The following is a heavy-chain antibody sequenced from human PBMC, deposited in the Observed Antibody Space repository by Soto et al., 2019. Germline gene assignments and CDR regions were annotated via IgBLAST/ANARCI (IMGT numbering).Heavy chain of an antibody. J-gene: IGHJ6*02. CDR3: ANLGQGYYYSGMDV. CDR1: GFTFSSYW. Sequence: GGSLRLSCAASGFTFSSYWMHWVRQAPGKGLVWVSRINSDGSSTSYADSVKGRFTISRDNAKNTLYLQMNSLRAEDTAVYYCANLGQGYYYSGMDVWGQGTKVTVYS. V-gene: IGHV3-74*01. CDR2: INSDGSST.